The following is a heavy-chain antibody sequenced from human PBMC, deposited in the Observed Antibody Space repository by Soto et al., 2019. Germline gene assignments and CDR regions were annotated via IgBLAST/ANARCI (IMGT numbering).Heavy chain of an antibody. J-gene: IGHJ5*02. CDR2: IRGRAGNA. Sequence: EAQLLESGGGLVQPGGSLRLSCAGTGFIFSSYGISWVRGAPGKGLAWVSTIRGRAGNANYADSVRGRFTISRDDSPNTVHLQINSLRPEDTAVYYCAKHLWFGESVFDPWGQGTLVIVSS. CDR3: AKHLWFGESVFDP. D-gene: IGHD3-10*01. CDR1: GFIFSSYG. V-gene: IGHV3-23*01.